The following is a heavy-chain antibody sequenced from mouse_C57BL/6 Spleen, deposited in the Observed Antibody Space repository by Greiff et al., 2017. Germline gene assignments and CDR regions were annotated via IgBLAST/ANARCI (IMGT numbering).Heavy chain of an antibody. V-gene: IGHV2-6*03. CDR2: IWSDGST. Sequence: VQLQQSGPGLVAPSPSLSITCPVSGFSLTSYGVHWVRQPPGQGLEWLVVIWSDGSTTYNSALKSRLSISKDNSKDQVFLKMNSLQTDDTAMYYCDRDGGSSPDWYFGGWGTGTTVTVA. CDR3: DRDGGSSPDWYFGG. CDR1: GFSLTSYG. J-gene: IGHJ1*03. D-gene: IGHD1-1*01.